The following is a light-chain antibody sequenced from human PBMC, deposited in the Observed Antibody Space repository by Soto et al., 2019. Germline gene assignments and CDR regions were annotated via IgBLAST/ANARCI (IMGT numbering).Light chain of an antibody. CDR1: SSDVGRYNY. Sequence: QPVLTQPRSVSGSPGQSVTISCTGTSSDVGRYNYVTWYQQHPGKAPKLMIYDVNKRPSGVPDRFSGSKSGNTASLTISGLQAKDEADYYCCSYAGSSTYVFGPGTKVTVL. J-gene: IGLJ1*01. V-gene: IGLV2-11*01. CDR2: DVN. CDR3: CSYAGSSTYV.